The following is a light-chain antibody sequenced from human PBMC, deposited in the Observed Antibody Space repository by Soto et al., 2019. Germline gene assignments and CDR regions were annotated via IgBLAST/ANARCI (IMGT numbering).Light chain of an antibody. CDR2: DVS. Sequence: QSALTQPASVSGSPGQSITISCTGTSSDVGGYNYVSWNQQHPGKPPKLLIYDVSNGPSGVSNRFSGSKSGNTASLTISGLQAEDEADYYCSSYTSSSTYVFGTGTKVTVL. CDR3: SSYTSSSTYV. CDR1: SSDVGGYNY. V-gene: IGLV2-14*01. J-gene: IGLJ1*01.